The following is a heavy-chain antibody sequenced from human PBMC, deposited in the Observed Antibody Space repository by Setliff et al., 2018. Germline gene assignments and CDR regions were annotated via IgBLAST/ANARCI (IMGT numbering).Heavy chain of an antibody. V-gene: IGHV5-51*01. CDR1: GYSFTRYW. D-gene: IGHD2-15*01. CDR2: IYPGDSDT. CDR3: ARVEEYCSGGTCYSFDY. J-gene: IGHJ4*02. Sequence: LKISCKGSGYSFTRYWIGWVRRMPGKGLEWMGIIYPGDSDTRYSPSFQGQVTISADKSISTAYLQWSSLKASDTAMYYCARVEEYCSGGTCYSFDYWGQGTLVTVSS.